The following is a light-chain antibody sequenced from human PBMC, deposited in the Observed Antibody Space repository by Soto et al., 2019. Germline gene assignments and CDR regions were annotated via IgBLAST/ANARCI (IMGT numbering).Light chain of an antibody. CDR2: ATS. V-gene: IGKV1-12*01. J-gene: IGKJ2*01. CDR3: QQANSFPYT. CDR1: QGINNW. Sequence: DIQMTQSPSSVSASVGDRVTITCRASQGINNWLAWYQQQPGKAPKLLIYATSSLHSGVPSRFSGSGSGTDFTLTISSLQPEDFATYYCQQANSFPYTFGQGTKLEIK.